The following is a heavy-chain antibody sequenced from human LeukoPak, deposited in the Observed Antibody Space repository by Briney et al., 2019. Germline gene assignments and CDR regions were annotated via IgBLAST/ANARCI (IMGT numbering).Heavy chain of an antibody. CDR2: IKQDGSEK. CDR3: ARYDYVWGKTFDI. D-gene: IGHD3-16*01. V-gene: IGHV3-7*01. Sequence: GGSLRLSCAASGFTFSTYWMSWVRQAPGKGLKWVANIKQDGSEKYFVDSVKGRFTISRDNAKNSLYLQMNSLRAEDTAVYYCARYDYVWGKTFDIWGQGTMATVSS. J-gene: IGHJ3*02. CDR1: GFTFSTYW.